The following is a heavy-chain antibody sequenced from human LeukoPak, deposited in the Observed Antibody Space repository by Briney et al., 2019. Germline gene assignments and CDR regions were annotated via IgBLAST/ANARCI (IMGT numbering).Heavy chain of an antibody. Sequence: SETLSLTCAVYGGSFSGYYWSWIRQPPGKGLEWIGEINHSGSTNYNPSLKSRVTISVDTSKNQFSLKLSSVTAADTAVYYCARVVDTAERWFDPWGQGTLVTVSS. CDR3: ARVVDTAERWFDP. V-gene: IGHV4-34*01. CDR2: INHSGST. CDR1: GGSFSGYY. D-gene: IGHD5-18*01. J-gene: IGHJ5*02.